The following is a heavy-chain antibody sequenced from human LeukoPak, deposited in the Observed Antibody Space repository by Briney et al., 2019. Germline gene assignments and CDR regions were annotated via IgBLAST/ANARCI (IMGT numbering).Heavy chain of an antibody. V-gene: IGHV3-30*18. Sequence: GGSLRLSCAASGFTFSSYGMHWVRQAPGNGLEWVAVISYDGSNKYYADPVKGRFTISRDNSKNTLYLQMNSLRAEDTAVYYCAKDYCSSTSCYIEDYWGQGTLVTVSS. CDR2: ISYDGSNK. CDR1: GFTFSSYG. CDR3: AKDYCSSTSCYIEDY. D-gene: IGHD2-2*02. J-gene: IGHJ4*02.